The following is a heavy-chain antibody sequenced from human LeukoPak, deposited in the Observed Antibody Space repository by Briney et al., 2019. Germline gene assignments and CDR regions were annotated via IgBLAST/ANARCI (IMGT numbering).Heavy chain of an antibody. V-gene: IGHV3-11*01. CDR1: GFTFSDYY. CDR2: ISSSGSTI. D-gene: IGHD1-26*01. J-gene: IGHJ3*02. Sequence: PGGSLRLSCAASGFTFSDYYMSWIRQAPGKGLEWVSYISSSGSTIYYADSVKGRFTISRDNAKNSLYLQMNSLRAEDTAVYYCVRDKGYSRRDAFDIWGQGTMVTVSS. CDR3: VRDKGYSRRDAFDI.